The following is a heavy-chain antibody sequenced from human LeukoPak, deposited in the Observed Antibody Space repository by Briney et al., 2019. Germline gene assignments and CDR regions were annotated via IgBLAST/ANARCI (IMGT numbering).Heavy chain of an antibody. CDR1: GGSISSYY. V-gene: IGHV4-39*01. CDR3: ARLVRIAARLVDY. D-gene: IGHD6-6*01. CDR2: IYYSGST. Sequence: KPSETLSLTCTVSGGSISSYYWGWIRQPPGKGLEWIGSIYYSGSTYYNPSLKSRVTISVDTSKNQFSLKLSSVTAADTAVYYCARLVRIAARLVDYWGQGTLVTVSS. J-gene: IGHJ4*02.